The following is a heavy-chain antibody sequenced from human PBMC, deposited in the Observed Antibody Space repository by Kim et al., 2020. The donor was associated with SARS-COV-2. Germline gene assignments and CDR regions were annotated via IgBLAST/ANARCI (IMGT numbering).Heavy chain of an antibody. V-gene: IGHV1-69*13. CDR2: IIPIFGTA. D-gene: IGHD5-12*01. J-gene: IGHJ6*02. CDR3: AQFQRGHSGYTGGYYYGMDV. CDR1: GGTFSSYA. Sequence: SVKVSCKASGGTFSSYAISWVRQAPGQGLEWMGGIIPIFGTANYAQKFQGRVTITADESTSTAYMELSSLRSEDTAVYYCAQFQRGHSGYTGGYYYGMDVWGQGTTVTVSS.